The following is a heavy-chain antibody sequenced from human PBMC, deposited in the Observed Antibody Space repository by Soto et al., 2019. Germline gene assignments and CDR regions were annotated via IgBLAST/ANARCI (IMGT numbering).Heavy chain of an antibody. J-gene: IGHJ4*02. CDR1: GFTFDAYG. D-gene: IGHD1-1*01. CDR2: VWSNGNLK. CDR3: ARLQLDTIMALDY. V-gene: IGHV3-33*01. Sequence: QVQLVESGGGVVQPGGSLRLSCAASGFTFDAYGFHWVRQAPGKGLEWVAVVWSNGNLKYYADSVKGRFTISRDSSKSTLNLQMNSLRADDTAVYYCARLQLDTIMALDYWGQGTLVTVSS.